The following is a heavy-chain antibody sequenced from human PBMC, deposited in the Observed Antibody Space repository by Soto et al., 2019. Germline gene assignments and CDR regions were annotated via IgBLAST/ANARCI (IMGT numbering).Heavy chain of an antibody. J-gene: IGHJ4*02. CDR1: GYTFTDYY. D-gene: IGHD3-3*01. CDR2: INSKSGGT. CDR3: ARGGITVFGVIDY. Sequence: VASVKVSCKASGYTFTDYYVHWVRQAPGQGLEWMGWINSKSGGTNYAQKFQGRVTMTRDTSISTAYMELSRLTHDDTAVYYCARGGITVFGVIDYWGQGTPVTVSS. V-gene: IGHV1-2*02.